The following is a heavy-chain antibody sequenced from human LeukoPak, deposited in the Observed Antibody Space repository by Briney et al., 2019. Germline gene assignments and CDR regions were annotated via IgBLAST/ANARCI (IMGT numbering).Heavy chain of an antibody. CDR3: ASLGIAVAGLTFDY. V-gene: IGHV4-34*01. CDR2: INHSGST. J-gene: IGHJ4*02. CDR1: GGPLSGYY. Sequence: SETLSLTCAVYGGPLSGYYWSWIRQPPGKGLEWIGEINHSGSTNYNPSLKSRVTISVDTSKNQFSLKLSSVTAADTAVYYCASLGIAVAGLTFDYWGQGTLVTVSS. D-gene: IGHD6-19*01.